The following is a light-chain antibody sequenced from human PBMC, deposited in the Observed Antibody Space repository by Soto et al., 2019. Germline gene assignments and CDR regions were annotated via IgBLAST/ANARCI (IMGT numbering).Light chain of an antibody. V-gene: IGKV1-5*03. J-gene: IGKJ1*01. Sequence: DIQMTQSPSTLSASVVDRVTITCRASQTISSWLAWYQQKPGKAPKLLIYKASTLKSGVPSRFSGSGSGTEFTLTISSLQPDDFATYYCQQYSVYWTFGQGTKVDIK. CDR2: KAS. CDR1: QTISSW. CDR3: QQYSVYWT.